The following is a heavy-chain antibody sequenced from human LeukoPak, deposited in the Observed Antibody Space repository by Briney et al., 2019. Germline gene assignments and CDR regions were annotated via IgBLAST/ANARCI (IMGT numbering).Heavy chain of an antibody. CDR1: GGTFSSYA. CDR3: ARSSREWELPVGY. Sequence: GASVKVSCKASGGTFSSYAISWVRQAPGQGLEWMGRIIPILGIANYAQKFQGRVTITADKSTSTAYMELSSLRSEDTAVYYCARSSREWELPVGYWGQGTLVTVSS. D-gene: IGHD1-26*01. J-gene: IGHJ4*02. V-gene: IGHV1-69*04. CDR2: IIPILGIA.